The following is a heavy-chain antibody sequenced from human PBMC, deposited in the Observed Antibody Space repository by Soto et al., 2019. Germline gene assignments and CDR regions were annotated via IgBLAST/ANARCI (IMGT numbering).Heavy chain of an antibody. J-gene: IGHJ6*02. V-gene: IGHV3-66*01. CDR3: ARDLSSDYGMDV. CDR1: GFTVSSNY. Sequence: EVPLVESGGGLVQTGGSLRLSCAASGFTVSSNYMSWVRQAPGKGLEWVSVLYSGGRTYYADSVKDRFIISRDNSKNTLYLQMNSLRAEDTAVYYCARDLSSDYGMDVWGQGTTVTVSS. CDR2: LYSGGRT.